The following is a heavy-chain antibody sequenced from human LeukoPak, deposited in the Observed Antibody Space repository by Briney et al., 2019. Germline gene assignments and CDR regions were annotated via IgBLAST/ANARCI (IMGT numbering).Heavy chain of an antibody. CDR2: ISSSSSYT. V-gene: IGHV3-11*05. CDR1: GFSFSSYE. J-gene: IGHJ4*02. Sequence: GGSLRLSCAASGFSFSSYEMSWIRQAPGKGLEWVSYISSSSSYTNYADSVKGRFTISRDNAKNSLYLQMNSLRAEDTAVYYCARGRLTGYYIFDYWGQGTLVTVSS. CDR3: ARGRLTGYYIFDY. D-gene: IGHD3-9*01.